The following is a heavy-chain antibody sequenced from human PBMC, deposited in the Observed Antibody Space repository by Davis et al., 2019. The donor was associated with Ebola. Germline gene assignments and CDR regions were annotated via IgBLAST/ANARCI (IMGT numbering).Heavy chain of an antibody. CDR1: GFTFSNAW. CDR2: ISSNGGST. Sequence: GESLKISCAASGFTFSNAWMSWVRQAPGKGLEYVSAISSNGGSTYYADSVKGRFTISRDNSKNTLYLQMSSLRAEDTAVYYCVSRMDVWGQGTTVTVSS. J-gene: IGHJ6*02. CDR3: VSRMDV. V-gene: IGHV3-64D*08.